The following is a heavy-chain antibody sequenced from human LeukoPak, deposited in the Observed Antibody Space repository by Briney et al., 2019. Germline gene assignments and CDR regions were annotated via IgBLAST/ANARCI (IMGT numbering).Heavy chain of an antibody. CDR2: ISYHGDIT. Sequence: GGSLRLSCAASGFTFSSYAMHWVRQAPGKGLEWVALISYHGDITYYADSVKGRFTLSRDNSKTTLFLQLNSLRAEDTAVYYCARDSTYYYDSGSSGPHYFDFWGQGTLVTVSS. CDR3: ARDSTYYYDSGSSGPHYFDF. D-gene: IGHD3-10*01. J-gene: IGHJ4*02. CDR1: GFTFSSYA. V-gene: IGHV3-30*01.